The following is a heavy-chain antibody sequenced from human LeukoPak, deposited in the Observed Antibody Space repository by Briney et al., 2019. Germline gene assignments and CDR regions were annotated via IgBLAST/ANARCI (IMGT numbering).Heavy chain of an antibody. Sequence: ASVKVSCKASGYTFTSYGISWVRQAPGQGLEWMGWISAYNGNTNYAQKLQVRVTMTTDTSTSTAYMELRSLRSDDTAVYYRASNLLEVAYYYYYYYMDVWGKGTTVTVSS. J-gene: IGHJ6*03. CDR2: ISAYNGNT. CDR3: ASNLLEVAYYYYYYYMDV. CDR1: GYTFTSYG. D-gene: IGHD2-21*01. V-gene: IGHV1-18*01.